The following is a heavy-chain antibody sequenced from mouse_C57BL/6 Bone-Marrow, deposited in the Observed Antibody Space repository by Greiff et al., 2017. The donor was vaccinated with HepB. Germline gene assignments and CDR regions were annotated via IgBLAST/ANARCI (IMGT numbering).Heavy chain of an antibody. D-gene: IGHD2-3*01. V-gene: IGHV2-2*01. CDR3: AREHRYDIGHRYYAMDY. J-gene: IGHJ4*01. CDR2: IWSGGST. CDR1: GFSLTSYG. Sequence: VKLQQSGPGLVQPSQSLSITCTVSGFSLTSYGVHWVRQSPGKGLEWLGVIWSGGSTDYNAAFISRLSISKDNSKSHVFFKMNSLQADDTAIYYCAREHRYDIGHRYYAMDYWGQGTSVTVAS.